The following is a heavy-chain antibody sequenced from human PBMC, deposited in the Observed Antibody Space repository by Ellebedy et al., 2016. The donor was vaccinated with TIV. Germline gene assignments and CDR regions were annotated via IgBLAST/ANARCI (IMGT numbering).Heavy chain of an antibody. J-gene: IGHJ5*02. CDR2: IYHTGGT. CDR1: GGSVSSFY. CDR3: ARGNVGQRLVNNWFAP. Sequence: SETLSLTCTVTGGSVSSFYWSWIRQPPGKGLEWIGYIYHTGGTNYNPSLKSRLTISIDTSKNQFSLRLNSVTAADTAFYYCARGNVGQRLVNNWFAPWGQGTLVTVSS. D-gene: IGHD1-26*01. V-gene: IGHV4-59*02.